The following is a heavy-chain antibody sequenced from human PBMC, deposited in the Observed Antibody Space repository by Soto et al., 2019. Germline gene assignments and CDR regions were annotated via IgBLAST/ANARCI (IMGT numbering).Heavy chain of an antibody. CDR2: ISGSGGST. CDR3: AKGSPSYYYDSSGFDY. V-gene: IGHV3-23*01. D-gene: IGHD3-22*01. Sequence: EVQLLESGGGLVQPGGSLRLSCAASGFTFSSYAMSWVRQAPGKALEWVSAISGSGGSTYYADSVKGRFTISRDNSKNTLYLQMNSLRAEDTAVYYCAKGSPSYYYDSSGFDYWGQGTLVTVSS. J-gene: IGHJ4*02. CDR1: GFTFSSYA.